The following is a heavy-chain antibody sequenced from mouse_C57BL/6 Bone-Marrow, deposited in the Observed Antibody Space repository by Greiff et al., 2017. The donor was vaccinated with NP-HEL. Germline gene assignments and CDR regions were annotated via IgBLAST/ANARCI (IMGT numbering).Heavy chain of an antibody. CDR2: INPNNGGT. D-gene: IGHD1-1*01. V-gene: IGHV1-22*01. Sequence: VQLQQSGPELVKPGASVKMSCKASGYTFTDYNMHWVKQSHGKSLEWIGYINPNNGGTSYNQKFKGKATLTVNKSSSTAYMELRSLTSEDSAVYYCARGGNFYYYGSSYGFAYWGQGTLVTVSA. CDR1: GYTFTDYN. J-gene: IGHJ3*01. CDR3: ARGGNFYYYGSSYGFAY.